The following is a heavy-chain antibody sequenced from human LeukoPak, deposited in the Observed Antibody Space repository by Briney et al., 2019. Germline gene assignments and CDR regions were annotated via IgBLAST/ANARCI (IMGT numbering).Heavy chain of an antibody. Sequence: SETLSLTCAVYGVSFSGYYWSWIRQPPGKGLEWIGEINHSASTDYNPSLKSRVTISLDTSKSQFSLKLSSVTAADTAVYYCARLRGLEMSCYFDYWGQGTLVTVSS. J-gene: IGHJ4*02. CDR2: INHSAST. CDR3: ARLRGLEMSCYFDY. CDR1: GVSFSGYY. V-gene: IGHV4-34*01. D-gene: IGHD3-3*01.